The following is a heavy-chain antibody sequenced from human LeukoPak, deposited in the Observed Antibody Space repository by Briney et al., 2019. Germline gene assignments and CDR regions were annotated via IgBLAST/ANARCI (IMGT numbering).Heavy chain of an antibody. CDR1: GFTFSSYA. J-gene: IGHJ4*02. CDR3: AKPLLRYFDWLYIPERDYFDY. Sequence: GGSLRLSCAASGFTFSSYAMSWVRQAPGKGLEWVSAISGSGGSTYYADSVKGRFTISRDNSKNTLYLQMNSLRAEDTAVYYYAKPLLRYFDWLYIPERDYFDYWGQGTLVTVSS. CDR2: ISGSGGST. D-gene: IGHD3-9*01. V-gene: IGHV3-23*01.